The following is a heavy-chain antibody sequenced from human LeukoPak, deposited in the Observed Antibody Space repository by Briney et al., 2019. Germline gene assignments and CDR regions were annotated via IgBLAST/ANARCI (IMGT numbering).Heavy chain of an antibody. J-gene: IGHJ2*01. Sequence: GGSLRLSCAASGFTFSSYVMSWVRQAPGKGLEWVSAISNSGDNTYYADSVKGRFTISRDNSKNTLYLQMNSLRAEDTAVYYCAGSDTIGYLPREWDYWYFDRWGRGTLVTVSS. D-gene: IGHD3-22*01. CDR2: ISNSGDNT. CDR1: GFTFSSYV. V-gene: IGHV3-23*01. CDR3: AGSDTIGYLPREWDYWYFDR.